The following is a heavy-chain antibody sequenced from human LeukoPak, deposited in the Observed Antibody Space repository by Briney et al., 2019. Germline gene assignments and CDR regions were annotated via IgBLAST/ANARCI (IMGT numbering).Heavy chain of an antibody. CDR2: ISADNANT. CDR1: GYPFSTFG. D-gene: IGHD6-19*01. Sequence: ASVKVSCKTSGYPFSTFGISWVRQAPGQGLEWMGWISADNANTNYAQHFQDRVTMTTDTSTNSAYMELRSLISDDTAVYYCARDWGGDGWFSPTFDYWGQGTLVTVSS. CDR3: ARDWGGDGWFSPTFDY. J-gene: IGHJ4*02. V-gene: IGHV1-18*01.